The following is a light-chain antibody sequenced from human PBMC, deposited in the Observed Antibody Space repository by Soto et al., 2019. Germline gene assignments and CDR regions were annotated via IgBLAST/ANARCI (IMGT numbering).Light chain of an antibody. V-gene: IGKV3-20*01. CDR2: GAS. Sequence: EMVLTQSPGTLPLSPGERATLSCRASQSVSSSYLAWYQQKPGQAPRLLLYGASSRATGLPDRFSGRGSGTDFTLTISRLEPEDFAVYYCQQYGSSPEFGPGTNVDIK. CDR3: QQYGSSPE. J-gene: IGKJ3*01. CDR1: QSVSSSY.